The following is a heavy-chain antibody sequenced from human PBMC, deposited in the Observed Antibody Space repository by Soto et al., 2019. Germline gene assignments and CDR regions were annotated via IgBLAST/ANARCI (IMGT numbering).Heavy chain of an antibody. CDR3: ARGRAGWELLPSDY. Sequence: QVQLVQSGAEVKKPGSSVKVSCKASGGTFSSYAISWVRQAPGQGLEWMGGIIPIFGTANYAQKFQGRVTITADESTSTAYVELSSLGSEDTAVYYCARGRAGWELLPSDYWGQGTLVTVSS. CDR1: GGTFSSYA. CDR2: IIPIFGTA. D-gene: IGHD1-26*01. V-gene: IGHV1-69*12. J-gene: IGHJ4*02.